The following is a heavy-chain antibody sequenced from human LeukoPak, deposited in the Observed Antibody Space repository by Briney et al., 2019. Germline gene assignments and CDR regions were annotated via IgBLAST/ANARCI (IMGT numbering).Heavy chain of an antibody. D-gene: IGHD6-6*01. CDR2: ISAYNGNT. V-gene: IGHV1-18*01. CDR3: AITREEYSSSSEV. CDR1: GYTFSSYG. J-gene: IGHJ4*02. Sequence: ASVKVSCKASGYTFSSYGISWVRQAPGQGLEWVGWISAYNGNTNYAQKLQGRVTMTTDTSTSTAYMELRSLRSDDTAVYYCAITREEYSSSSEVWGQGTLVTVSS.